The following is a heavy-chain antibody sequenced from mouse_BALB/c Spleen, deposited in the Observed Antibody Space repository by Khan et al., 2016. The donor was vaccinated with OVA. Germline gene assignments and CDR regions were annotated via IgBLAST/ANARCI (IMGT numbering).Heavy chain of an antibody. D-gene: IGHD2-10*01. V-gene: IGHV2-6-1*01. CDR3: ARQPYYHYNIMDY. J-gene: IGHJ4*01. CDR2: IWSDGST. CDR1: GFSLTNYG. Sequence: QVQLQQSGPGLVAPSQSLSITCTISGFSLTNYGVHWVRQPPGKGLEWLVVIWSDGSTTYNSALKSRLTISKDNYKSQGFLKMNSLQTDDTAVYFCARQPYYHYNIMDYWGQGTSVTVSS.